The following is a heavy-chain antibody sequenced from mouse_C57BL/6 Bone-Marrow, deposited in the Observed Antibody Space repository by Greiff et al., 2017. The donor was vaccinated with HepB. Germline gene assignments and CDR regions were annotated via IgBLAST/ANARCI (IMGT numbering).Heavy chain of an antibody. J-gene: IGHJ1*03. CDR3: ARLGGLQQVWYFDV. V-gene: IGHV1-80*01. CDR1: GYAFSSYW. D-gene: IGHD2-4*01. CDR2: IYPGDGDT. Sequence: VQLQQSGAELVKPGASVKISCKASGYAFSSYWMNWVKQRPGKGLEWIGQIYPGDGDTNYNGKFKGKATLTADKSSSTAYMQLSSMTSEDSAVYVCARLGGLQQVWYFDVWGTGTTVTVSS.